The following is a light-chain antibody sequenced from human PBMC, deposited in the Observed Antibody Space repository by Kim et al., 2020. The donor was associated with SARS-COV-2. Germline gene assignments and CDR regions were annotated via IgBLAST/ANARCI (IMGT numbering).Light chain of an antibody. CDR2: GKN. Sequence: VAYGQTVRIKCQGDSLRSYYATWYQQKPGQAPILVIYGKNNRPSGIPDRFSGSSSGNTASLNNTGTQAGDEADYYCNSRDSNDNVVFGGGTKLTVL. J-gene: IGLJ2*01. V-gene: IGLV3-19*01. CDR3: NSRDSNDNVV. CDR1: SLRSYY.